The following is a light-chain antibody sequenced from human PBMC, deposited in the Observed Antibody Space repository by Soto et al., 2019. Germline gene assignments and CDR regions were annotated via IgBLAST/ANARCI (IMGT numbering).Light chain of an antibody. J-gene: IGLJ2*01. Sequence: QSALTQPASVSGSPGQSITISCTGTSSDVGGYNFVSWYQHHPGKAPKLMIYEVSNRPSGVSNRFSGSKSGNTASLTISGLQAEDEADYYCSSYRSSRTVIFGGGTNQTVL. CDR1: SSDVGGYNF. CDR3: SSYRSSRTVI. V-gene: IGLV2-14*01. CDR2: EVS.